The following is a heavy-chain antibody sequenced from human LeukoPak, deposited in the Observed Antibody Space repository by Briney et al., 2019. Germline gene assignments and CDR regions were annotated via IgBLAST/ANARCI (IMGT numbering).Heavy chain of an antibody. D-gene: IGHD4-11*01. CDR3: AADLPYSNYGPLDY. J-gene: IGHJ4*02. V-gene: IGHV1-46*01. Sequence: ASVKVSCKASGYTFTSYYMHWVRQAPGQGLEWMGIINPSGGSTSYAQKFQGRVTITRDMSTSTAYMELSSLRSDDTAVYYCAADLPYSNYGPLDYWGQGTLVTVSS. CDR2: INPSGGST. CDR1: GYTFTSYY.